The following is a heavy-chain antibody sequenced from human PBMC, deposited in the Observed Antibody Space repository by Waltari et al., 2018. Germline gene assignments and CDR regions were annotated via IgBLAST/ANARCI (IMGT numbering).Heavy chain of an antibody. CDR3: ARERHRLMEVGYLMALDP. CDR2: VSANNGQT. V-gene: IGHV1-18*01. CDR1: GYTFSAFC. D-gene: IGHD3-3*01. Sequence: QAQLVQSGAEVKKHGASVKVSCRASGYTFSAFCISWVRQAPGQGLEWMGWVSANNGQTNHARKFQGRLIMTKDTSTTTVYMELNYLTSDDTAVYYCARERHRLMEVGYLMALDPWGQGTLVTVSS. J-gene: IGHJ5*02.